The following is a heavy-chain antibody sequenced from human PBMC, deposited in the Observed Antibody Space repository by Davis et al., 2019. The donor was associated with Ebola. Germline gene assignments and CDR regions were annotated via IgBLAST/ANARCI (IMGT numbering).Heavy chain of an antibody. CDR3: AGYGDYFLG. J-gene: IGHJ4*02. Sequence: SETLSLTCAVYIGSFSGYYWSWIRQPPGKGLEWIGEINHIGSTNYNPSLKSRVTISVDRSKNQFSLKVRSVTAADTAVYYCAGYGDYFLGWGQGTLVTVSS. D-gene: IGHD4-17*01. CDR1: IGSFSGYY. CDR2: INHIGST. V-gene: IGHV4-34*01.